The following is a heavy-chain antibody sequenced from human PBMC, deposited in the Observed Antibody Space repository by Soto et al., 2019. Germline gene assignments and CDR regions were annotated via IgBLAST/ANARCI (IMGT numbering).Heavy chain of an antibody. CDR1: GESFSGHY. V-gene: IGHV4-34*01. CDR2: INHSGST. J-gene: IGHJ4*02. D-gene: IGHD1-20*01. CDR3: ARGNFNWIY. Sequence: QVQLQQWGAGLLKPSETLSLTCAVYGESFSGHYWSWIRQPPGKGLEWIGEINHSGSTNYNPSHKSRVTISVDTSKNQFSLTLSSVTAADTAVYNCARGNFNWIYWGQGTLVTVSS.